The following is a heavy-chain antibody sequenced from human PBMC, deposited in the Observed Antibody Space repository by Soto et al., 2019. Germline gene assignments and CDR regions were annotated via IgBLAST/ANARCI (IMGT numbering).Heavy chain of an antibody. CDR1: GGSVSSGSYY. CDR2: IYYCGRT. V-gene: IGHV4-61*01. Sequence: QVQLQESGPGLVKPSETLSLTCTVSGGSVSSGSYYWSWFRQPPGKGMEWIGYIYYCGRTNSNPSLKSRVTISVDTSKNQFSLKLSSVTAADTAVYYCARGIEGWYQGRYYYGMDVWGQGTTVTVSS. J-gene: IGHJ6*02. D-gene: IGHD6-19*01. CDR3: ARGIEGWYQGRYYYGMDV.